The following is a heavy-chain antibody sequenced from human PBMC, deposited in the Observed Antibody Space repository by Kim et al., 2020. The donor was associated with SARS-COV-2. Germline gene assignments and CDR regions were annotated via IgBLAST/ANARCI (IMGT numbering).Heavy chain of an antibody. CDR3: ARHHRKRGIAARPSPFDY. CDR2: IYYSGST. J-gene: IGHJ4*02. CDR1: GGSISSSSYY. V-gene: IGHV4-39*01. Sequence: SETLSLTCTVSGGSISSSSYYWGWIRQPPGKGLEWIGSIYYSGSTYYNPSLKSRVTISVDTSKNQFSLKLSSVTAADTAVYYCARHHRKRGIAARPSPFDYWGQGTLVTVSS. D-gene: IGHD6-6*01.